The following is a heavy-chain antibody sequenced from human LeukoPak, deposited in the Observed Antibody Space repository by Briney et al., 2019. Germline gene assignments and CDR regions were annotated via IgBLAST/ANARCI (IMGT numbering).Heavy chain of an antibody. CDR1: GGTFSRFT. CDR3: AREWGLESSGYYYAY. V-gene: IGHV1-69*01. D-gene: IGHD3-22*01. Sequence: ASAKVSCKASGGTFSRFTISWVRQAPGQGFEWMGGITPIFGTANFAQKFQGRVSITADESTSTAFVELSSLRSEDTAVYYCAREWGLESSGYYYAYWGQGTLVTVSS. CDR2: ITPIFGTA. J-gene: IGHJ4*02.